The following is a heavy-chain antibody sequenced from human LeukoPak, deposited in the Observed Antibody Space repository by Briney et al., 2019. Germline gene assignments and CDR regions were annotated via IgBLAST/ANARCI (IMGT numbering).Heavy chain of an antibody. J-gene: IGHJ3*02. CDR1: GFTFSSYG. V-gene: IGHV3-30*18. D-gene: IGHD2-8*02. CDR2: ISYDGSNK. CDR3: AKIVVVYAPQGGENHDAFDI. Sequence: GGSLRLSCAASGFTFSSYGMHWVRQAPGKGLEWVAVISYDGSNKYYADSVKGRFTISRDNSKNTLYLQMNSLRAEDTAVYYCAKIVVVYAPQGGENHDAFDIWGQGTMVTVS.